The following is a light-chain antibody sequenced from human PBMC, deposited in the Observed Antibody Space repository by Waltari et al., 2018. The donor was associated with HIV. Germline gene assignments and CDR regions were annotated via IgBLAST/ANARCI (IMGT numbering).Light chain of an antibody. V-gene: IGKV1-9*01. Sequence: DIQLTQSPPFLSGSVGDKVTISCRASQAIGSSLGWYQQKPGQVPSLLVYAASTLRGGVPSRFRGDGSGTDFTLTISGLHAEDSATYFCQQLNRYPLTFGGGTKVEI. CDR2: AAS. CDR1: QAIGSS. CDR3: QQLNRYPLT. J-gene: IGKJ4*01.